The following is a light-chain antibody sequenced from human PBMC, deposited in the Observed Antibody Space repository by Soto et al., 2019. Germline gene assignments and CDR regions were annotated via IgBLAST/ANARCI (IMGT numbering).Light chain of an antibody. Sequence: IQMTQSHSTLSASVGDRVTITCRASQNINNWLAWYQQKPGKAPNLLIYRASTLESGVPSRFSGSGSGTEFTLSISSLQPDDFATYYCQQYNGYLRTFGPGTKVEIK. CDR1: QNINNW. V-gene: IGKV1-5*03. CDR2: RAS. J-gene: IGKJ1*01. CDR3: QQYNGYLRT.